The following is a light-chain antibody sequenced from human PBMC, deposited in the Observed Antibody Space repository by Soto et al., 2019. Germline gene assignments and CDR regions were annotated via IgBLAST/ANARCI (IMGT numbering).Light chain of an antibody. J-gene: IGKJ2*01. V-gene: IGKV3-15*01. Sequence: EIVMTQSPATLSVSPGERATLSCRASQSGSSNLAWYQQKPGQAPRLLIYGASTRATGIPARFSGSGSGTEFTLTISSLQSEDFAVYYCQQYSNWPPRYTFGQGTKLEIK. CDR3: QQYSNWPPRYT. CDR2: GAS. CDR1: QSGSSN.